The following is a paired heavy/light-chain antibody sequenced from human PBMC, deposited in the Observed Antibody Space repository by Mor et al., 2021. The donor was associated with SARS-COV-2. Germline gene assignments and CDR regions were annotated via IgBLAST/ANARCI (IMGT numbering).Light chain of an antibody. J-gene: IGKJ2*01. Sequence: ELVLTQSPGTLSLSPGERATLSCTASQYVSSSQLAWYQQKPGQAPRLLIYGVSTRATGIPDRFSGSGSGTDFTLTISRLEPEDFAVYYCQQYSSSVTYTFGQGTKLEIK. CDR2: GVS. CDR1: QYVSSSQ. CDR3: QQYSSSVTYT. V-gene: IGKV3-20*01.
Heavy chain of an antibody. D-gene: IGHD1-26*01. V-gene: IGHV4-31*03. CDR1: VTNGDYF. CDR3: ASLPKGPTGRWGYFGS. J-gene: IGHJ4*02. CDR2: MHYNGIS. Sequence: QVQLQESGPGLVKPSQTLSLTCTVSVTNGDYFWSWLRQHPGKGLQWIGYMHYNGISNYNPSLKSRVGISVDPSKNEISLSLSSVTAADTAVYYCASLPKGPTGRWGYFGSWGQGTLVTVSS.